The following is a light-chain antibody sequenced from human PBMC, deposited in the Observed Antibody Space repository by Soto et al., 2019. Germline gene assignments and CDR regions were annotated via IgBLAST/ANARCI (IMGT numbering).Light chain of an antibody. V-gene: IGLV2-8*01. Sequence: QSALTQPPSASGSPGQSVTFSCTRTSSDVGGYNYVSWYQQHPGRAPKLIIYEVTKRPSGVPDRFSGSKSGNTASLTVSGLQAEDEADYYCSSYAGSNNWVFGGGTKLTVL. J-gene: IGLJ3*02. CDR2: EVT. CDR1: SSDVGGYNY. CDR3: SSYAGSNNWV.